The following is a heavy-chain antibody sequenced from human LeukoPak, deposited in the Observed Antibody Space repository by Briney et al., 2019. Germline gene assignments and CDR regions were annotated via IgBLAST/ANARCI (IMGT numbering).Heavy chain of an antibody. CDR1: GYSFTSYW. J-gene: IGHJ5*02. D-gene: IGHD6-13*01. V-gene: IGHV5-51*01. CDR3: ARHSFPYSSSWYKWELYNDDNWFDP. CDR2: VYPDDSDT. Sequence: GESLKISSKGSGYSFTSYWIGWVRQMPGKGLELMGIVYPDDSDTRYSPSFQGQVTISADESINTAYLQWSGLKASDTAMYYCARHSFPYSSSWYKWELYNDDNWFDPWGQGTLVTVSS.